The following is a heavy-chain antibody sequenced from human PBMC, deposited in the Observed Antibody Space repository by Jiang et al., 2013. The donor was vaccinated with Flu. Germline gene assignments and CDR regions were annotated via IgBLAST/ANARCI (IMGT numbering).Heavy chain of an antibody. CDR1: SYW. V-gene: IGHV3-7*01. CDR2: IKQDGSEK. Sequence: SYWMSWVRQAPGKGLEWVANIKQDGSEKYYVDSVKGRFTISRDNAKNSLYLQMNSLRAEDTAVYYCAREGFDWLLGRGAFDIWGQGTMVTVSS. D-gene: IGHD3-9*01. J-gene: IGHJ3*02. CDR3: AREGFDWLLGRGAFDI.